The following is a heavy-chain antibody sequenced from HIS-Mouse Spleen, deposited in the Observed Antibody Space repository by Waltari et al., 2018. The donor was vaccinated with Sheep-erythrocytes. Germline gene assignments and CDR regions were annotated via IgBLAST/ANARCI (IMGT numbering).Heavy chain of an antibody. V-gene: IGHV1-69*04. J-gene: IGHJ4*02. D-gene: IGHD1-26*01. Sequence: QVQPVQSGAEVKKPGASVKVSCKASGGTCSSYASSWVRQAPGQGLEWMGRIIPILGIANYAQKFQGRVTITADKSTSTAYMELSSLRSEDTAVYYCAQTGATTPHFDYWGQGTLVTVSS. CDR3: AQTGATTPHFDY. CDR2: IIPILGIA. CDR1: GGTCSSYA.